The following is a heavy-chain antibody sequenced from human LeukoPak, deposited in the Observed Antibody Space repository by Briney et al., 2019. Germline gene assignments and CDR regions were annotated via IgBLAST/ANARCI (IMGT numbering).Heavy chain of an antibody. J-gene: IGHJ4*02. CDR3: ARITYYYDSSGHPLV. Sequence: SETLSLTCAVYGGSFSGYYWSWIRQPPGKGLEWIGEINHSGSTNYNPSFKSRVTISVDTSKNQFSLKLSSVTAADTAVYYCARITYYYDSSGHPLVWGQGTLVTVSS. CDR2: INHSGST. V-gene: IGHV4-34*01. CDR1: GGSFSGYY. D-gene: IGHD3-22*01.